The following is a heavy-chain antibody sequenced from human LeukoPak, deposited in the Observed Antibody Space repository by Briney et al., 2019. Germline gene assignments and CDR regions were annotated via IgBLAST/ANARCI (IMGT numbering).Heavy chain of an antibody. V-gene: IGHV3-11*01. Sequence: GGSLRLSCAASGFTFSNYYMSWIRQAPGKGLEWVSYISSSGSTIYYADSVNGRFTISRDNAKNSLYLQMNSLRAEETAVYYCARDRDSSSSYNWFDPWGQGTLVTVSS. CDR1: GFTFSNYY. D-gene: IGHD6-6*01. CDR3: ARDRDSSSSYNWFDP. J-gene: IGHJ5*02. CDR2: ISSSGSTI.